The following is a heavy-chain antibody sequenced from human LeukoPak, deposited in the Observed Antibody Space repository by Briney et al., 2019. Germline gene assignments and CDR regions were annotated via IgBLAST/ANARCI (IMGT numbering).Heavy chain of an antibody. Sequence: SETLSLTCTVSGGSISSYYWSWIRQPPRKGLEWIGYIYYSGSTNYNPSLKSRVTISVDTSKNQFSLKLSSVTAADTAVYYCARDAFYESGYYYYYMDVWGKGTTVTVSS. D-gene: IGHD3-3*01. V-gene: IGHV4-59*01. J-gene: IGHJ6*03. CDR3: ARDAFYESGYYYYYMDV. CDR1: GGSISSYY. CDR2: IYYSGST.